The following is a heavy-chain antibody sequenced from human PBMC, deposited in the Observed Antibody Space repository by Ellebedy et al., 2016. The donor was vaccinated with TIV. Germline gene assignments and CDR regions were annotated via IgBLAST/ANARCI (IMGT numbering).Heavy chain of an antibody. CDR1: GGSTSRYY. CDR3: AGVRHSWFDP. J-gene: IGHJ5*02. CDR2: LYHSGSA. Sequence: MPSETLSLTCTVSGGSTSRYYWSWLRQPPGKGLEWIGYLYHSGSANYHPSLRSRVTISSDTSKKKITLNLTSVTAADTAIYYCAGVRHSWFDPWGQGTPVTVSS. V-gene: IGHV4-59*01.